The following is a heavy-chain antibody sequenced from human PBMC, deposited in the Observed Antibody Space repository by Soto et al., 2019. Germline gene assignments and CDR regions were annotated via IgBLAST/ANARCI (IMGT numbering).Heavy chain of an antibody. D-gene: IGHD6-6*01. Sequence: SETLSLTCTVSGGSISSYYWSWIRQPAGKGLEWIGRIYTSGSTNYNPSLKSRVTMSVDTSKNQFSLKLSSVTAADTAVYYCAREYSSSWRPLYYYYGMDVWGQGTTVTVSS. J-gene: IGHJ6*02. V-gene: IGHV4-4*07. CDR1: GGSISSYY. CDR3: AREYSSSWRPLYYYYGMDV. CDR2: IYTSGST.